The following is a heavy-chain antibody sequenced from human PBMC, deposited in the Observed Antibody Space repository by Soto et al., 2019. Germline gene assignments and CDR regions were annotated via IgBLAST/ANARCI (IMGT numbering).Heavy chain of an antibody. D-gene: IGHD2-21*02. V-gene: IGHV4-59*01. CDR1: GGSISSYY. CDR3: ARADVEYCGGDCYSSGWFDP. CDR2: IYYSGST. Sequence: SETLSLTCTVTGGSISSYYWKWIRQPPGLGLEWIGYIYYSGSTNYNPSLKSRVTISVDTSKNQFSLKLSSVTAADTAVYYCARADVEYCGGDCYSSGWFDPWGQGTLVTVS. J-gene: IGHJ5*02.